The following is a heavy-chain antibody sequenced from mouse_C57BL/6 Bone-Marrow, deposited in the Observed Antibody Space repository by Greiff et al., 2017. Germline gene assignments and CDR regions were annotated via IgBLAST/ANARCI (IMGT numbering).Heavy chain of an antibody. Sequence: QVQLQQSGAELARPGASVKLSCKASGYTFTSYTMHWVKQRPGQGLAWIGYINPSSGYTKYNQKFKDKATLTADKPSSTAYMQQSSVTSYGAAVYYCARVLWYPLDYWGQGTTLTVSS. CDR1: GYTFTSYT. D-gene: IGHD2-1*01. CDR3: ARVLWYPLDY. CDR2: INPSSGYT. J-gene: IGHJ2*01. V-gene: IGHV1-4*01.